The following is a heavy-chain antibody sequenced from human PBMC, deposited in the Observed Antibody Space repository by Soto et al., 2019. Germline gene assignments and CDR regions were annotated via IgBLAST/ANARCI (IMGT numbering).Heavy chain of an antibody. J-gene: IGHJ6*02. Sequence: QVQLQESGPGLVKPSQTLSLTCTVSGGSISSGGYYWSWIRQHPGKGLEWIGYIYYSGGTYYNPSLKSRVTISVDTSKNQFSLKLSSVTAADTAVYYCARETLYYYYYGMDVWGQGTTVTVSS. CDR1: GGSISSGGYY. CDR3: ARETLYYYYYGMDV. V-gene: IGHV4-31*03. CDR2: IYYSGGT.